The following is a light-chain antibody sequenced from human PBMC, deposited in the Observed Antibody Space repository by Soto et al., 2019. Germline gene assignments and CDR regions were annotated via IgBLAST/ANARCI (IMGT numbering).Light chain of an antibody. Sequence: DIQMTQSPSTLSASVGDRVTITCRASQSISSWLAWYQQKPGKAPKVLIYDASSLKSGVPSRFSGSGSGRDFALTISSLQPDDFATYYCQHYDSYPFFGQGTRLEIK. CDR1: QSISSW. J-gene: IGKJ5*01. V-gene: IGKV1-5*01. CDR2: DAS. CDR3: QHYDSYPF.